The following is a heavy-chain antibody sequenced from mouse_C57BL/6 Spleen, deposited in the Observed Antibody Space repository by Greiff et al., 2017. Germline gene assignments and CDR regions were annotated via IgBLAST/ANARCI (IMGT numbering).Heavy chain of an antibody. CDR3: AREGGLYYSNSPFAY. CDR1: GYTFTDYN. Sequence: VQLQQSGPELVKPGASVKIPCKASGYTFTDYNMDWVKQSHGKSLEWIGDITPNNGGTIYNQKFKGKATLTVGKSSSTAYMELRSLTSEDTAVYYCAREGGLYYSNSPFAYWGQGTLVTVSA. D-gene: IGHD2-5*01. J-gene: IGHJ3*01. CDR2: ITPNNGGT. V-gene: IGHV1-18*01.